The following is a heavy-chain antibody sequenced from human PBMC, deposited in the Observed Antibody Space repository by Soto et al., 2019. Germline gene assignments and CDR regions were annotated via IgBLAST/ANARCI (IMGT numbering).Heavy chain of an antibody. Sequence: GTLRLSCAASGFTVSSNYMNWVRQAPGKGLEWVSVIYSGGGTYYADSVKGRFTISRDNSKNMLYLKMTSLRAEDTAVYYWPRDPKRNNSNYVDGIDVWGQGTTVTVAS. CDR3: PRDPKRNNSNYVDGIDV. J-gene: IGHJ6*02. D-gene: IGHD1-7*01. CDR2: IYSGGGT. V-gene: IGHV3-53*01. CDR1: GFTVSSNY.